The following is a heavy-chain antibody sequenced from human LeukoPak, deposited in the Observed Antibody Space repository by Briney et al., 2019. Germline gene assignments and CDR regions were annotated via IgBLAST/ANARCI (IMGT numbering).Heavy chain of an antibody. CDR2: IYSGEST. CDR1: AGSLSSPGYY. D-gene: IGHD3-3*01. Sequence: SETLSLTCTVYAGSLSSPGYYWDWVRQPRGKGLEWIGRIYSGESTHYSPSLTGRVTISADTPKHQSYLQLSSATAAETAVYYCARGIGDFWSGWAYMDVWGEGTTVTVS. J-gene: IGHJ6*03. V-gene: IGHV4-39*07. CDR3: ARGIGDFWSGWAYMDV.